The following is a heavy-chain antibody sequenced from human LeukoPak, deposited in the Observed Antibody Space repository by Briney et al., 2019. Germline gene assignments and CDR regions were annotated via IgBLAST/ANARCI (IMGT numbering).Heavy chain of an antibody. CDR3: ARDLGGNFYFDY. D-gene: IGHD4-23*01. J-gene: IGHJ4*02. V-gene: IGHV4-4*07. CDR2: IHTSGNT. CDR1: GGSFTSYY. Sequence: SETLSLTCTVSGGSFTSYYWTWIRQPAGKGLEWIGRIHTSGNTDYNPSLKSRLTVSVDTSKNQFSLKLSSVTAADTAVYFCARDLGGNFYFDYWGQGILVTVSS.